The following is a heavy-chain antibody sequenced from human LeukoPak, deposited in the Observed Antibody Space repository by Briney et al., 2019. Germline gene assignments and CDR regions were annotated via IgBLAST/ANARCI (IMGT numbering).Heavy chain of an antibody. D-gene: IGHD6-19*01. CDR3: ARSYRSGWYYFDY. CDR2: IWYDGSNK. CDR1: GFTFSSYG. V-gene: IGHV3-33*01. J-gene: IGHJ4*02. Sequence: GGSLRLSCAASGFTFSSYGMHWVRQAPGKGLEWVAVIWYDGSNKYYADSVKGRFTISRDNSKNTLYLQMNSLRAADTAVYYCARSYRSGWYYFDYWGQGTLVTVSS.